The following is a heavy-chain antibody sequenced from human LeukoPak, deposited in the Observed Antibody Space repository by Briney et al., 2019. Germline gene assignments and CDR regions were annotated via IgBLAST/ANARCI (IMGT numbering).Heavy chain of an antibody. Sequence: SETLSLTCGVYGGSFSGYYWTWIRQSPGMGLEWIGEIIHSGSTNYNPSLTSRVTISVDTSRNQFSLELSSVTAADTAVYYCARGILVTVYAAFDYWGQGTLVTVSS. D-gene: IGHD2-8*01. J-gene: IGHJ4*02. CDR3: ARGILVTVYAAFDY. V-gene: IGHV4-34*01. CDR2: IIHSGST. CDR1: GGSFSGYY.